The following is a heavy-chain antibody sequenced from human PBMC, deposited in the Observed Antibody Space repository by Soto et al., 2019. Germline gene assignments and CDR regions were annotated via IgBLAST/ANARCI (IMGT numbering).Heavy chain of an antibody. CDR2: IRSKTNSYAT. CDR1: GFTFSGSA. V-gene: IGHV3-73*01. J-gene: IGHJ4*02. CDR3: TVSGTDTFVDY. D-gene: IGHD5-12*01. Sequence: GGSLRLSCAASGFTFSGSAMHWVRQASGKGLEWVGRIRSKTNSYATAYAASVKGRFTISRDESKNTAYLQMSSLKTEDTAVYYCTVSGTDTFVDYWGQGTLVTVSS.